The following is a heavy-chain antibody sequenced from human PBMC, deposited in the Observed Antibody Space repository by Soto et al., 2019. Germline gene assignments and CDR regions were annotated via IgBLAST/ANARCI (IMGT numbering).Heavy chain of an antibody. CDR3: ASLVYSSGCYYFDY. D-gene: IGHD3-10*01. Sequence: VQLQESGPGLVKSSEILSLTCTVSGGSISSYYWAWIRQPVGGGLEYIGRIYTSDRTNYNPSFTSRVTMSVDASKNQFALQMTSVTAADTAVYYCASLVYSSGCYYFDYWGPGTLVTVSS. V-gene: IGHV4-4*07. CDR1: GGSISSYY. CDR2: IYTSDRT. J-gene: IGHJ4*02.